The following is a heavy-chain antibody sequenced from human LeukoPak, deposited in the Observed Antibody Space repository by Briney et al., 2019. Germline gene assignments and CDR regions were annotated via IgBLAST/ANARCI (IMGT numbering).Heavy chain of an antibody. CDR2: ISSSGSTI. Sequence: PGGSLRLSCAASGFTFSDYYMSWIRQAPRKGLEWVSYISSSGSTIYYADSVKGRFTISRDNAQNSLYLQMNSLRAEDTAVYYCARGYYYDSSGYYPFDYWGQGTLVTVSS. CDR1: GFTFSDYY. CDR3: ARGYYYDSSGYYPFDY. D-gene: IGHD3-22*01. J-gene: IGHJ4*02. V-gene: IGHV3-11*01.